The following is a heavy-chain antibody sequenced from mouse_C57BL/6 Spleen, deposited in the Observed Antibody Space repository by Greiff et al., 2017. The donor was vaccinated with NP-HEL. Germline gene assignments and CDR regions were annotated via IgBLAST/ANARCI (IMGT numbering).Heavy chain of an antibody. D-gene: IGHD1-1*01. CDR3: ARTTVVAEYFDV. V-gene: IGHV1-59*01. CDR2: IDPSDSYT. Sequence: VQLQQPGAELVRPGTSVKLSCKASGYTFTSYWMHWVKQRHGQGLEWIGVIDPSDSYTNYNQKFKGKATLTVDTSSSTAYMQLSSLTSEDSAVYYCARTTVVAEYFDVWGTGTTVTVSS. J-gene: IGHJ1*03. CDR1: GYTFTSYW.